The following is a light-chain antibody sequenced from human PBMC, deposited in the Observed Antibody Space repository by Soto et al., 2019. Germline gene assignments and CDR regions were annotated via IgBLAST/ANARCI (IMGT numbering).Light chain of an antibody. CDR3: QQYNSYSLPFT. Sequence: DIQMTQSPSTLSASVGDRVTITCRASQSISSWLAWYQQKPGKAPKLLIYKASSLESGVPSRFSGSGSGTGFTLTISSLQPDDFATYYCQQYNSYSLPFTFGPGTKVDIK. CDR1: QSISSW. J-gene: IGKJ3*01. CDR2: KAS. V-gene: IGKV1-5*03.